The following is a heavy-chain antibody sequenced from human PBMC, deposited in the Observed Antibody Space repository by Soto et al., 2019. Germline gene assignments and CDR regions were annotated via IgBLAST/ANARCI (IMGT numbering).Heavy chain of an antibody. D-gene: IGHD1-20*01. CDR3: ARDNSYAMDV. CDR2: INADGSTT. Sequence: EVQLLESGGGLVQPGGSLRLSCAASGFTFRTRWMHWVRQAPGKGLVWVSYINADGSTTNYADSEGGRFTISRDKAKNMLYLQMTSLRAEDTTVYSCARDNSYAMDVWGQGTTVTVS. V-gene: IGHV3-74*01. CDR1: GFTFRTRW. J-gene: IGHJ6*02.